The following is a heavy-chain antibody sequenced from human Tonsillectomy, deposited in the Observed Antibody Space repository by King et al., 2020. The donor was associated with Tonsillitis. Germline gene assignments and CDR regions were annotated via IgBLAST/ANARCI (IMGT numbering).Heavy chain of an antibody. J-gene: IGHJ2*01. V-gene: IGHV5-51*03. Sequence: VQLVESGAEVKKPGESLKISCKASGYSFTNYWIGWVRQMPGKGLEWMGIIYPGDSDTRYSPSFQGQVTISADKSINIAYLQWSSLKASDTAIYYCVRRPDTAMVKDWYFDLWGRGTLVTVSS. CDR3: VRRPDTAMVKDWYFDL. CDR2: IYPGDSDT. CDR1: GYSFTNYW. D-gene: IGHD5-18*01.